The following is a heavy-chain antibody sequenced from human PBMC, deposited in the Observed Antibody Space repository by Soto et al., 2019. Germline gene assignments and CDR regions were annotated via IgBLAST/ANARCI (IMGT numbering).Heavy chain of an antibody. Sequence: ASVKVSCKVSGYTLTELSMHCVRQAPGKGLEWMGYFDLEDGETTYAQKFQGRVTMTKDTSTDTAYMELSSLRSEDTAVYYCATGFCGGECFRFDYWGQGTLVTVSS. J-gene: IGHJ4*02. V-gene: IGHV1-24*01. D-gene: IGHD2-21*01. CDR2: FDLEDGET. CDR3: ATGFCGGECFRFDY. CDR1: GYTLTELS.